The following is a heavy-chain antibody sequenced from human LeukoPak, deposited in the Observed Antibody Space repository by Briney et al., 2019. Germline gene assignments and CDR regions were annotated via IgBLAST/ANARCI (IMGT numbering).Heavy chain of an antibody. CDR3: AREPDYDSSEGI. V-gene: IGHV3-53*01. CDR1: GFTVSSNY. Sequence: GGSLRLSCAASGFTVSSNYMNWVRQAPGKGLEWVSVIYSGGITYYADSVKGRFTISRDNSKNTLYLQMNSLRAEDTAVYYCAREPDYDSSEGIWGQGTMVTVSS. CDR2: IYSGGIT. J-gene: IGHJ3*02. D-gene: IGHD3-22*01.